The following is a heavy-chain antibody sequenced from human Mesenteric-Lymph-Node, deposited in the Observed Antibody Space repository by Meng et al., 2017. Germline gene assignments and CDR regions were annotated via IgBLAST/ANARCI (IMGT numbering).Heavy chain of an antibody. CDR1: GFTFSSYW. V-gene: IGHV3-74*01. CDR3: TTDYREGAGTGY. Sequence: GESLKISCAASGFTFSSYWMHWVRQGPGKGLVWVSRINSDGSATIYEDSVKDRFTISRDNAKNTLYLQMNSLRAEDTAVYYCTTDYREGAGTGYWGQGTLVTVSS. CDR2: INSDGSAT. J-gene: IGHJ4*02. D-gene: IGHD6-19*01.